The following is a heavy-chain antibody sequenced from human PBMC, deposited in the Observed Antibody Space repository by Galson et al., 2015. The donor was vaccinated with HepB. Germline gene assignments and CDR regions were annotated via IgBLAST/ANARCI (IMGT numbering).Heavy chain of an antibody. CDR2: ISAYNGNT. V-gene: IGHV1-18*01. J-gene: IGHJ5*02. Sequence: SVKVSCKASGYTFTSYGISWVRQAPGQGLEWMGWISAYNGNTNYAQKLQGRVTMTTDTSTSTAYMELRSLRSDDTAVYYCARDRRRYGYCSSTSCPNWFDPWGQGTLVTVSS. CDR1: GYTFTSYG. D-gene: IGHD2-2*03. CDR3: ARDRRRYGYCSSTSCPNWFDP.